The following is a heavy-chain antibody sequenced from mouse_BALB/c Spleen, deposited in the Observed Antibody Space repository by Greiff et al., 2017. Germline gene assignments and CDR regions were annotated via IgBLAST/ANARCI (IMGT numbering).Heavy chain of an antibody. D-gene: IGHD2-14*01. CDR2: ISYSGST. V-gene: IGHV3-8*02. CDR3: ARNRYPHWYFDV. J-gene: IGHJ1*01. CDR1: GDSITSGY. Sequence: EVQLKESGPSLVKPSQTLSLTCSVTGDSITSGYWNWIRKFPGNKLEYMGYISYSGSTYYNPSLKSRISITRDTSKNQYYLQLNSVTTEDTATYYCARNRYPHWYFDVWGAGTTVTVSS.